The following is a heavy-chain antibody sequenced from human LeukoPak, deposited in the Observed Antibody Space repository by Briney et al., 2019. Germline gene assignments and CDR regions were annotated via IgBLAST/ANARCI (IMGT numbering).Heavy chain of an antibody. CDR2: IYYSGST. CDR3: ARFVNYYYDSSGSLVFDY. V-gene: IGHV4-59*01. J-gene: IGHJ4*02. CDR1: GGSISSYY. Sequence: SETLSLTCTVSGGSISSYYWSWIRQPPGKGLEWIGYIYYSGSTKYNPSLKSRVTISVDTSKNDFSLRLSSVTAADTAVYYCARFVNYYYDSSGSLVFDYWGQGTLVTVSS. D-gene: IGHD3-22*01.